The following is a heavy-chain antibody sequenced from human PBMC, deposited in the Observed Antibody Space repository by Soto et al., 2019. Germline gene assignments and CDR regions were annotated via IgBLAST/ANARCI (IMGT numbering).Heavy chain of an antibody. J-gene: IGHJ6*02. CDR3: ARERFDDLWSGNPYGLDV. Sequence: QLVESGGGWVQPGGSLRLSCAASGFTVSSSYMTWVRQAPGKGLEWVSVIYSGGRTYHADSVKDRFTISRDNSKNMLYLQMNSLRAEDTAVYHCARERFDDLWSGNPYGLDVWGQGTTVTVSS. V-gene: IGHV3-66*01. D-gene: IGHD3-3*01. CDR2: IYSGGRT. CDR1: GFTVSSSY.